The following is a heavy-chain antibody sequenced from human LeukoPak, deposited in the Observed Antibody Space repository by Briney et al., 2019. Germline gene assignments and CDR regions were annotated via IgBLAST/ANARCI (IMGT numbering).Heavy chain of an antibody. D-gene: IGHD2-15*01. CDR3: TRRVDATRWYDP. CDR1: EFTFSSYW. V-gene: IGHV3-74*03. Sequence: PGGSLRLSCAASEFTFSSYWMHWVRQAPGGGLVWVSRISGDGSSTTYADSVKGRFIISRHNSKNTLYLQMDSLRAEDTAVYYCTRRVDATRWYDPWGQGTLVTVSS. CDR2: ISGDGSST. J-gene: IGHJ5*02.